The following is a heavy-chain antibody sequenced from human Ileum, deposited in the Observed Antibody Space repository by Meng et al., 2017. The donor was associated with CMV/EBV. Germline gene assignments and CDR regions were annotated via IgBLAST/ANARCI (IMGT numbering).Heavy chain of an antibody. CDR1: GGSFSGYY. D-gene: IGHD3-22*01. J-gene: IGHJ3*02. Sequence: SETLSLTCAVYGGSFSGYYWSWIRQPPGKGLEWIGEINHSGSTNYNPSLKSRVTISVDTSKNQFSLKLSSVTAADTAVYYCARAPRVVVLLTQGGAFDIWSQGTLVTVSS. V-gene: IGHV4-34*01. CDR3: ARAPRVVVLLTQGGAFDI. CDR2: INHSGST.